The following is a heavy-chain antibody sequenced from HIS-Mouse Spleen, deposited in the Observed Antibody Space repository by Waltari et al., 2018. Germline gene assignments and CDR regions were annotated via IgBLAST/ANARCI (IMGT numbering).Heavy chain of an antibody. D-gene: IGHD6-19*01. V-gene: IGHV3-30*18. CDR3: AKASSGWLDY. CDR1: GFTFSSYG. CDR2: ISYDGSTK. Sequence: QVQLVESGGGVVQPGRSLRLSCAASGFTFSSYGMHWVRQAPGKGLEGVAVISYDGSTKSYADSVKGRFTISRDNSKNPLYLQMNSLRAEDTAVYYCAKASSGWLDYWGQGTLVTVSS. J-gene: IGHJ4*02.